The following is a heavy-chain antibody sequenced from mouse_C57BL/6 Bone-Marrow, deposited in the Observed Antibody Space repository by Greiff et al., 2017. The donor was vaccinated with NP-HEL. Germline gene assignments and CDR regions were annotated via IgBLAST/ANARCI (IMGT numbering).Heavy chain of an antibody. CDR1: GFTFSDYY. CDR3: ARHYSNYEGWFAY. V-gene: IGHV5-12*01. D-gene: IGHD2-5*01. J-gene: IGHJ3*01. Sequence: EVKLVESGGGLVQPGGSLKLSCAASGFTFSDYYMYWVRQTPEKRLEWVAYISNGGGSTYYPDTVKGRFTISRDNAKNTLYLQMSRLKSEDTAMYYCARHYSNYEGWFAYWGQGTLVTVSA. CDR2: ISNGGGST.